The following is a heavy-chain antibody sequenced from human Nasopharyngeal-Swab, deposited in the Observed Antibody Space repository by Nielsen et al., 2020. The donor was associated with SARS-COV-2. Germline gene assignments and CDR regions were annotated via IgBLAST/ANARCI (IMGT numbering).Heavy chain of an antibody. V-gene: IGHV4-30-4*01. Sequence: WIRQPPWKGLEWIGYIYYSGSTYYNPSLKSRVTISVDTSKNQFSLKLSSVTAADTAVYYCARGFRRYQLLPGWFDPWGQGTLVTVSS. CDR2: IYYSGST. CDR3: ARGFRRYQLLPGWFDP. J-gene: IGHJ5*02. D-gene: IGHD2-2*01.